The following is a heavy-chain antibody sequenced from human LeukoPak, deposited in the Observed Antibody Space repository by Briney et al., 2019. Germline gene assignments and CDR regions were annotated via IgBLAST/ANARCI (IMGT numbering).Heavy chain of an antibody. CDR1: GGSFSGYY. D-gene: IGHD3-22*01. CDR3: ARDAYYYDSSGYDAFDI. CDR2: INHSGST. V-gene: IGHV4-34*01. J-gene: IGHJ3*02. Sequence: PSETLSLTCAVYGGSFSGYYWSWIRQPPGKGLEWIGEINHSGSTNYNPSLKSRVTISVDTSKNQFSLKLSSVTAADTAVYYCARDAYYYDSSGYDAFDIWGQGTMVTVSS.